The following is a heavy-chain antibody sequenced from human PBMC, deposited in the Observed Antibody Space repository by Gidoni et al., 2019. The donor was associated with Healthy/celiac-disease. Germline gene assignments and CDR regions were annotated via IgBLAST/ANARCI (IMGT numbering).Heavy chain of an antibody. D-gene: IGHD3-9*01. Sequence: SSYGMHWVRQAPGKGLEWVAVIWYDGSNKYYADSVKGRFTISRDNSKNTLYLQMNSLRAEDTAVYYCAREKLYYDILTGYYSYYFDYWGQGTLVTVSS. CDR2: IWYDGSNK. J-gene: IGHJ4*02. CDR3: AREKLYYDILTGYYSYYFDY. V-gene: IGHV3-33*01. CDR1: SSYG.